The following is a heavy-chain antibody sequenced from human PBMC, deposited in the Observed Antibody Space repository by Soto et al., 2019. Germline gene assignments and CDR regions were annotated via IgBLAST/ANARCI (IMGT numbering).Heavy chain of an antibody. V-gene: IGHV4-59*08. CDR3: ARHPPYWVGMDV. Sequence: QVQLQESGPGQVKPSETLSLTCTVSGGSISSYYWSCFRQPPGRGLEWIGYIYYSGSTSYSPSLKSRVTISVDTSKNQISLMLSSVTAADTAMYHCARHPPYWVGMDVWGQGTTVTVSS. CDR2: IYYSGST. D-gene: IGHD2-15*01. J-gene: IGHJ6*02. CDR1: GGSISSYY.